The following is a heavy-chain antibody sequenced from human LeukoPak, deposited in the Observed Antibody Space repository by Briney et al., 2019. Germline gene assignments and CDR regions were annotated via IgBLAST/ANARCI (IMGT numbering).Heavy chain of an antibody. CDR3: AKERSGWYQEGVAY. CDR1: GFTFSSYA. D-gene: IGHD6-19*01. V-gene: IGHV3-23*01. CDR2: ISGSGGST. Sequence: GGSLRLSCAASGFTFSSYAMSWFRQAPGKGLGWFSAISGSGGSTYYADSVKGRFTISRDNSKNTLYLQMNSLRAEDTAVYYCAKERSGWYQEGVAYWGQGTLVTVSS. J-gene: IGHJ4*02.